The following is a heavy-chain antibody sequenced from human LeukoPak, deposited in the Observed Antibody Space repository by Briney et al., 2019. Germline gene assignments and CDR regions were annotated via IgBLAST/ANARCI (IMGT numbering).Heavy chain of an antibody. V-gene: IGHV3-53*01. CDR3: ARDSRWGYYDSSGYRYYYYYMDV. J-gene: IGHJ6*03. CDR2: IYSGGST. D-gene: IGHD3-22*01. CDR1: GFTVSSNY. Sequence: PGGSLRLSCAASGFTVSSNYMSWVRQAPGKGLEWVSVIYSGGSTYYADSVKGRFTISRDNSKNTLYLQMNSLRAEDTAVYYCARDSRWGYYDSSGYRYYYYYMDVWGKGTTVTISS.